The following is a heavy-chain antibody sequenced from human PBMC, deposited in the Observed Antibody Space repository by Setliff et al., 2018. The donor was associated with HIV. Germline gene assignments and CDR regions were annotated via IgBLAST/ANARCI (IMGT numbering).Heavy chain of an antibody. Sequence: SETLSLTCTVSGYSISSGYYWGWIRQPPGKGLEWIGNIYHSGTTYYNPSLQSRVSISLDTSKKQVSLKLNSVTAADTAVYYCARGLSIFGVATPGFYSFMDVWGKGTTVTVSS. V-gene: IGHV4-38-2*02. CDR2: IYHSGTT. CDR3: ARGLSIFGVATPGFYSFMDV. D-gene: IGHD3-3*01. CDR1: GYSISSGYY. J-gene: IGHJ6*03.